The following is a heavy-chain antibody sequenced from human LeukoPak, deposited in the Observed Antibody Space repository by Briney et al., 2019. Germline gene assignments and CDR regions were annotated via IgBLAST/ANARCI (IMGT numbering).Heavy chain of an antibody. CDR1: GFTLNKYW. D-gene: IGHD3-3*02. J-gene: IGHJ5*02. V-gene: IGHV3-74*01. Sequence: GGSLRLSCTASGFTLNKYWMHWVRQAPGKGLVRVSRMNIDGSVRNHADPVKGRFTISRDNAKNTLFLQMNSLRAEDTAVYYCARVYISSTWFDLWGQGTLVTVSS. CDR3: ARVYISSTWFDL. CDR2: MNIDGSVR.